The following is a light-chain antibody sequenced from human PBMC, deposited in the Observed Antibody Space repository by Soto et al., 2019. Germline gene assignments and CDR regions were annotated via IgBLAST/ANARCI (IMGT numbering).Light chain of an antibody. V-gene: IGLV1-40*01. CDR2: GNS. J-gene: IGLJ3*02. CDR1: SSNIGAGYD. Sequence: QPVLTQPPSVSGAPGQRVTISCTGCSSNIGAGYDVHWYQQLPGTAPKLLISGNSNRPSGVPDRFSGSKSGTSASLAITGLQAEDEADYYCQSYDSSLSGWVFGGGTKLTVL. CDR3: QSYDSSLSGWV.